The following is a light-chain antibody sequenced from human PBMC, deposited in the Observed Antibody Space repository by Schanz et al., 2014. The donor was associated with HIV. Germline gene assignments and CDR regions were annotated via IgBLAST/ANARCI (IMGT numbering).Light chain of an antibody. J-gene: IGLJ2*01. CDR3: QSYDSGLSGIL. Sequence: SALTQPAAVSGSPGQSITISCTGTSSDIGTYNYVSWYQQHPGKAPKLMIYAVSVRPSGVSNRFSGSKSGNTASLTISGLQAEDEADYYCQSYDSGLSGILFGGGTKLTVL. CDR1: SSDIGTYNY. V-gene: IGLV2-14*03. CDR2: AVS.